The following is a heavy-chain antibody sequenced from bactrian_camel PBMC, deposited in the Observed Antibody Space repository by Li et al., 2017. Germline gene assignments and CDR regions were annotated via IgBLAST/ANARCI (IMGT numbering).Heavy chain of an antibody. D-gene: IGHD6*01. CDR1: GFRLGLYD. J-gene: IGHJ6*01. CDR2: IKPRGDAS. V-gene: IGHV3S1*01. CDR3: ANPYGGSWSHEAYSFGY. Sequence: VQLVESGGGLVQPGGSLRLSCAASGFRLGLYDMYWVRQAPGKGLEWVSFIKPRGDASSYADAVKGRFTIARDNAKNTLYLQANSLKTEDSAMYYCANPYGGSWSHEAYSFGYWGQGTQVTVS.